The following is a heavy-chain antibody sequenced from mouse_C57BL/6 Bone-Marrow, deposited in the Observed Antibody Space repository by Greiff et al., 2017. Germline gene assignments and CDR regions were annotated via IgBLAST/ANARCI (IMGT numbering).Heavy chain of an antibody. Sequence: VQLQQPGAELVKPGASVKLSCKASGYTFTSYWMPWVKQRPGRGLGWIGRIDPNSGGTKYNEKFKGKATLTVDKPTCTAYMQLSSLTSEDSAVYYCARPIYDGYYDWYFDVWGTGTTVTVSS. V-gene: IGHV1-72*01. CDR2: IDPNSGGT. D-gene: IGHD2-3*01. CDR3: ARPIYDGYYDWYFDV. CDR1: GYTFTSYW. J-gene: IGHJ1*03.